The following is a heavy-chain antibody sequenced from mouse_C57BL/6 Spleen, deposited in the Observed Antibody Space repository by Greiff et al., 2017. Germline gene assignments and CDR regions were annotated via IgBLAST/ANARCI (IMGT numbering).Heavy chain of an antibody. D-gene: IGHD2-2*01. V-gene: IGHV1-53*01. J-gene: IGHJ2*01. Sequence: VQLQQPGTELVKPGASVKLSCKASGYTFTSYWMHWVKQRPGQGLEWIGNINPSNGGTNYNEKFMSKATLTVDKSSSTAYMQLSSLTSEDSAVYYCARSGVTTGYFDYWGQGTTLTVSS. CDR3: ARSGVTTGYFDY. CDR2: INPSNGGT. CDR1: GYTFTSYW.